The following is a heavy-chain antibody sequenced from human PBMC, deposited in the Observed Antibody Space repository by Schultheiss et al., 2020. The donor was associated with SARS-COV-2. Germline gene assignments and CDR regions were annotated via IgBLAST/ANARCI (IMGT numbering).Heavy chain of an antibody. V-gene: IGHV3-21*01. CDR3: ARVNFPTKNTITMIVGYYYYMDV. Sequence: GGSLRLSCAASGFTFSSYAMSWVRQAPGKGLEWVSSISSSSSYIYYADSVKGRFTISRDNAKNSLYLQMNSLRAEDTAVYYCARVNFPTKNTITMIVGYYYYMDVWGKGTTVTVSS. D-gene: IGHD3-22*01. CDR2: ISSSSSYI. J-gene: IGHJ6*03. CDR1: GFTFSSYA.